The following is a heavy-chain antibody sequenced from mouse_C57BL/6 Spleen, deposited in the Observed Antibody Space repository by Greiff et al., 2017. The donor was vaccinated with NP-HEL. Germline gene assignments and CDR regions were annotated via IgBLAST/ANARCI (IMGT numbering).Heavy chain of an antibody. J-gene: IGHJ1*03. V-gene: IGHV1-55*01. CDR3: ARWQGSSWYFDV. Sequence: QVQLQQSGAELVKPGASVKMSCKASGYTFTSYWITWVKQRPGQGLEWIGDIYPGSGSTNYNEKFKSKATLTVDTPSSTAYMQLSSLTSEDSAVYYCARWQGSSWYFDVWGTGTTVTVSS. CDR2: IYPGSGST. CDR1: GYTFTSYW. D-gene: IGHD1-1*01.